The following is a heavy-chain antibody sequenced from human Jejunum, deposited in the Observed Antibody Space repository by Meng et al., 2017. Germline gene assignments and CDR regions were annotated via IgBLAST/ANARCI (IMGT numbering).Heavy chain of an antibody. V-gene: IGHV6-1*01. CDR3: ARGFWKSGFDS. J-gene: IGHJ5*02. CDR1: GEHVPRSNPA. CDR2: PYYTSKWNN. D-gene: IGHD3-3*01. Sequence: HVHLHQSGPGLVNPSQPLSLTFATSGEHVPRSNPAWNWIRQSPSRGLEWLGRPYYTSKWNNDYAVSVRSRITINADTSKSQSSLHLNSVTPEDTAVYYCARGFWKSGFDSWGQGTLVTVSS.